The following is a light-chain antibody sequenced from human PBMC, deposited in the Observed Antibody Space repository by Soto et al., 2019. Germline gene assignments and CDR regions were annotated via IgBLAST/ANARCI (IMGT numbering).Light chain of an antibody. V-gene: IGKV3D-20*01. J-gene: IGKJ1*01. CDR1: QSIDTF. CDR2: DAF. CDR3: QQYGSSPKT. Sequence: EVVLTQSTATLSLSAGDRGALAGAASQSIDTFLAWHQHKPGQAPRLLIYDAFTRATGIPARFSGSGSGTDFTLTISRLEPEDFAVYYCQQYGSSPKTFGQGTKVDVK.